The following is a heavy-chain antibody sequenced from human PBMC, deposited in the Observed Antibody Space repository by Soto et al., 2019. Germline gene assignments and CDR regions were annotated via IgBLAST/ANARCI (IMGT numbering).Heavy chain of an antibody. CDR3: ARVRAVARYEAFDI. D-gene: IGHD6-19*01. CDR1: GGSISSYY. CDR2: IYYSGST. Sequence: SGTLSLTCTVSGGSISSYYWSWIRQPPGKGLEWIGYIYYSGSTNYNPSLKSRVTISVDTSKDQFSLKLSSVTAADTAVYYCARVRAVARYEAFDIWGQGTMVTVSS. V-gene: IGHV4-59*01. J-gene: IGHJ3*02.